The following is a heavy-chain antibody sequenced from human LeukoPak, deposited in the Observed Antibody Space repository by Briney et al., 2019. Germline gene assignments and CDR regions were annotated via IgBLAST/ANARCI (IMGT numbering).Heavy chain of an antibody. CDR2: ISAYNGNT. CDR3: ARRSTLSSGWYVDYYYFDY. Sequence: ASVKVSCKASGYTFTSYGISWVRQAPGQGLEWMGWISAYNGNTNYAQKLQGRVTMTTDTSTSTAYMELRSLRSDGTAVYYCARRSTLSSGWYVDYYYFDYWGQGTLVTVSS. D-gene: IGHD6-19*01. V-gene: IGHV1-18*01. CDR1: GYTFTSYG. J-gene: IGHJ4*02.